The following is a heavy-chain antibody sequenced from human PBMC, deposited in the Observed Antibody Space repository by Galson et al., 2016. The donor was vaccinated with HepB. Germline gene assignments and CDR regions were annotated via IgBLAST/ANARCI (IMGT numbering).Heavy chain of an antibody. CDR3: ARRSTIFYNWFDP. V-gene: IGHV4-39*01. CDR1: GGSISSHSYY. Sequence: SETLSLTCTVFGGSISSHSYYWGWIRQPPGKGLEWIGNIYYSGSTYYNPSLKSRVTISLDTSKNQFSLKLSSLTAADTAVYYCARRSTIFYNWFDPWGQGIMVTVSS. J-gene: IGHJ5*02. CDR2: IYYSGST. D-gene: IGHD3-3*02.